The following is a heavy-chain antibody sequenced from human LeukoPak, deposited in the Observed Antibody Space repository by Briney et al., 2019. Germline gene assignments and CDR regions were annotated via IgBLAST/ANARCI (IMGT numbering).Heavy chain of an antibody. Sequence: GGSLRLSCAASGFTFSNHAMSWVRQSQGKGLEWVSSIRPSGGATYYADAVKGRFTISRDNSKNTLYLQMNSLRAEDTAVYYCVKGPTTVTTAFDYWGQGTLGSVSS. V-gene: IGHV3-23*01. CDR1: GFTFSNHA. CDR3: VKGPTTVTTAFDY. D-gene: IGHD4-17*01. J-gene: IGHJ4*01. CDR2: IRPSGGAT.